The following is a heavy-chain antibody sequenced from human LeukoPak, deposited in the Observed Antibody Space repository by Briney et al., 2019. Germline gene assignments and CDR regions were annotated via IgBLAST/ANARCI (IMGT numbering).Heavy chain of an antibody. D-gene: IGHD2-2*01. CDR3: ARLPQYRDAFDI. Sequence: SETLSLTCAVYGGSFSGYYWSWIRQPPGKGLEWIGEINHSGSTNYNPSLKSRVTISVDTSKNQFSLKLSSVTAADTAVYYCARLPQYRDAFDIWGQGTMATVSS. CDR1: GGSFSGYY. J-gene: IGHJ3*02. V-gene: IGHV4-34*01. CDR2: INHSGST.